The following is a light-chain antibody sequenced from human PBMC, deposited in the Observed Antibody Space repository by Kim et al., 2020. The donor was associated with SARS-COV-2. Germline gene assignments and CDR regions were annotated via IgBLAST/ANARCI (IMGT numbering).Light chain of an antibody. CDR1: RLGSKY. J-gene: IGLJ1*01. CDR3: QAWGSNNAGG. V-gene: IGLV3-1*01. Sequence: VSPGQTASIPCSGERLGSKYVSWYQQKPGQSPVLVIYEDKKRPSGIPERFSGSNSGNTATLIISENQAMDEADYYCQAWGSNNAGGFGTGTKVNVL. CDR2: EDK.